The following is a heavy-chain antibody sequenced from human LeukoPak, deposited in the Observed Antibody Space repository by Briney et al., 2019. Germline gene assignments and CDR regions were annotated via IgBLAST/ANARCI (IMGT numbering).Heavy chain of an antibody. J-gene: IGHJ5*02. CDR1: GYTFTSYD. V-gene: IGHV1-8*01. D-gene: IGHD3-22*01. Sequence: ASVKDSCMPSGYTFTSYDINWVRPAIGQGLEWMGWMNPNSGNTGYAQKFQGRVTMTRNTSISTAYMELSSLRSEDTVVYYCARGLYYYDSSGYYYNWFDPWGQGTLVTVSS. CDR2: MNPNSGNT. CDR3: ARGLYYYDSSGYYYNWFDP.